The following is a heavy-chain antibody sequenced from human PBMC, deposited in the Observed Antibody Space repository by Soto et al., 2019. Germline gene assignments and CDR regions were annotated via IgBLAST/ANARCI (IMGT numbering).Heavy chain of an antibody. V-gene: IGHV1-46*01. Sequence: ASVKVSCKASGYTFTSYYMHWVRQAPGQGLEWMGIINPSGGSTSYAQKFQGRVTMTRDTSTSTVYMELSSLRSEDTAVYYCAREGVYVWGSCRPEKIFGMDVWGQGTTVTVSS. D-gene: IGHD3-16*02. CDR3: AREGVYVWGSCRPEKIFGMDV. J-gene: IGHJ6*02. CDR2: INPSGGST. CDR1: GYTFTSYY.